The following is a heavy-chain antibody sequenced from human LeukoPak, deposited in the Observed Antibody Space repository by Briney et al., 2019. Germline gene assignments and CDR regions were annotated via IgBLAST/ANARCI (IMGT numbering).Heavy chain of an antibody. D-gene: IGHD5-12*01. CDR1: GFIFSDYY. J-gene: IGHJ4*02. CDR3: AKDIGYDYPSDY. CDR2: ISSSSSHT. Sequence: GGSLRLSCAASGFIFSDYYMSWIRKAPGKGLEWVSDISSSSSHTNYADSVKGRFTISRDNAKNSLYLQMNSLKAEDTAVYYCAKDIGYDYPSDYWGQGTLVTVSS. V-gene: IGHV3-11*06.